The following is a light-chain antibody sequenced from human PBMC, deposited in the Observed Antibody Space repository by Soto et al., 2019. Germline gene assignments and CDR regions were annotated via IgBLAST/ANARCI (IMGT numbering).Light chain of an antibody. J-gene: IGLJ2*01. CDR3: SSYRGGSHVV. CDR1: SSDVGGFNF. V-gene: IGLV2-14*01. CDR2: EVS. Sequence: QSALTQPASVSGSPGQLITISCAGTSSDVGGFNFVSWYQHHPGKAPKLVIYEVSNRPSGVSTRFSGSKSGNTASLTISGLQAEDEAEYYCSSYRGGSHVVFGGGTKLTVL.